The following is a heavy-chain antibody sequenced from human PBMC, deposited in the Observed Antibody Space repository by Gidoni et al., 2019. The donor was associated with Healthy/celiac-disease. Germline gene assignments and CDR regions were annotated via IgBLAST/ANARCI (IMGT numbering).Heavy chain of an antibody. D-gene: IGHD6-13*01. CDR1: GFTFSSYG. V-gene: IGHV3-30*18. CDR2: ISYDGSNK. CDR3: AKCGYSYSSSWYFDY. Sequence: QVQLVASGGGVVQPGRSLRLSCAASGFTFSSYGMHWVRQAPGKGLEWVAVISYDGSNKYYADSVKGRFTISRDNSENTLYLQMNSLRAEDTAVYYCAKCGYSYSSSWYFDYWGQGTLVTVSS. J-gene: IGHJ4*02.